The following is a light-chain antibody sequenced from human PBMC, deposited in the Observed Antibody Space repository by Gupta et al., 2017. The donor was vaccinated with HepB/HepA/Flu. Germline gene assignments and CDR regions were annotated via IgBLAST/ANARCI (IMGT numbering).Light chain of an antibody. Sequence: DIVMTQSLLSLPVTPGEPASISCRSSQSLMHSNVSNYLDWYLQKTGKSPQLLISFGSNRASGVPDRFSGSGSGTDFTLTISRVEADDVGVYYCMQVFQGITFGGGTKVEIK. V-gene: IGKV2-28*01. J-gene: IGKJ4*01. CDR3: MQVFQGIT. CDR1: QSLMHSNVSNY. CDR2: FGS.